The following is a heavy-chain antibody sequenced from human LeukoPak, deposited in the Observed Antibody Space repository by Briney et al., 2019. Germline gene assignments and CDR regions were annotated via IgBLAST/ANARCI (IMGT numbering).Heavy chain of an antibody. D-gene: IGHD6-13*01. CDR3: AKEGYSRSSEIDY. CDR1: GISISNFY. J-gene: IGHJ4*02. V-gene: IGHV4-59*08. CDR2: LHHTGST. Sequence: PSETLSLTCTVSGISISNFYWSWIRQPPGKGLEWIGYLHHTGSTNYSPSLKSRVTISVDTSKNQFSLKLSSVTAADTALYYCAKEGYSRSSEIDYWGQGTLVTVSS.